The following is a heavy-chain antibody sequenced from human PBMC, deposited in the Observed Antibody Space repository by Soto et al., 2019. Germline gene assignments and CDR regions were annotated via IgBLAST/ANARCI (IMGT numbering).Heavy chain of an antibody. D-gene: IGHD5-12*01. Sequence: GGSLRLSCAASGFTFSSYGMHWVRQAPGKGLEWVAVIWYDGSNKYYADSVKGRFTISRDNSKNTLYLQMNSLRAEDTAVYYCARDNEGYRPPAGWFDPWGQGTLVTVSS. CDR1: GFTFSSYG. V-gene: IGHV3-33*01. CDR2: IWYDGSNK. CDR3: ARDNEGYRPPAGWFDP. J-gene: IGHJ5*02.